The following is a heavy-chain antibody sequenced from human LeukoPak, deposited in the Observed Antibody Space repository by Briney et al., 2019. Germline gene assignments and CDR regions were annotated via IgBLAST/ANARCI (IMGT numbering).Heavy chain of an antibody. Sequence: ASVKVSCKASGGTFSSYAISWVRQAPGQGLEWMGGIIPIFCTANYAQKFQGRVTITTDESTSTAYMELSSLRSEDTAVYYCARERYSGYTHQYYFDYWGQGTLVTVSS. CDR3: ARERYSGYTHQYYFDY. CDR1: GGTFSSYA. J-gene: IGHJ4*02. V-gene: IGHV1-69*05. D-gene: IGHD5-12*01. CDR2: IIPIFCTA.